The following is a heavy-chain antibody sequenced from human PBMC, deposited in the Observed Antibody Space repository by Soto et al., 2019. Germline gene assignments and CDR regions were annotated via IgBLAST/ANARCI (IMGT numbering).Heavy chain of an antibody. CDR1: GGSISSYY. Sequence: SSETLSLTCTVSGGSISSYYWSWIRQPPGKGLEWIGYIYYSGSTNYNPSLKSRVTISVDTSKNQFSLKLSSVTAADTAVYYCARAPRRYQLLSRYYYGMDVWGQGNTVTVSS. J-gene: IGHJ6*02. D-gene: IGHD2-2*01. CDR3: ARAPRRYQLLSRYYYGMDV. V-gene: IGHV4-59*01. CDR2: IYYSGST.